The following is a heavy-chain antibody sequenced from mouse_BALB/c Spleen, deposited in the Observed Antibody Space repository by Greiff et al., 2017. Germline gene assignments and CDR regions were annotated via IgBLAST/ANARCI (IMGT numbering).Heavy chain of an antibody. CDR1: GYTFTSYW. J-gene: IGHJ1*01. V-gene: IGHV1S22*01. CDR3: ARPTLYGSSYGYFDV. CDR2: IYPGSGST. D-gene: IGHD1-1*01. Sequence: LKQPGSELVRPGASVKLSCKASGYTFTSYWMHWVKQRHGQGLEWIGNIYPGSGSTNYDEKFKSKGTLTVDTSSSTAYMHLSSLTSEDSAVYYCARPTLYGSSYGYFDVWGAGTTVTVSS.